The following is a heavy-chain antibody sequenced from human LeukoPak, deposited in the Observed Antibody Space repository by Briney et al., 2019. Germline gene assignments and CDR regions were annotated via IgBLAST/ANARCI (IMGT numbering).Heavy chain of an antibody. V-gene: IGHV4-34*01. Sequence: PPETLSLTCAVYGGSFSGYYWSWIRQPPGKGLEWIGEINHSGSTNYNPSLKSRVTISVDTPKNQFSLKLSSVTAADTAVYYCARSRDGYLSNYYDYWGQGTLVTVSS. CDR3: ARSRDGYLSNYYDY. D-gene: IGHD5-24*01. CDR1: GGSFSGYY. CDR2: INHSGST. J-gene: IGHJ4*02.